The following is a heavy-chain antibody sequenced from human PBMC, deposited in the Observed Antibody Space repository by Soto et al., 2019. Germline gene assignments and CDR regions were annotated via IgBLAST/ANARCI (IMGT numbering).Heavy chain of an antibody. CDR2: IYNSGIT. CDR1: GGSISSGDYS. J-gene: IGHJ5*02. CDR3: ARGVTVFGLVSRFWFDP. Sequence: SETLSLTCTVSGGSISSGDYSWIWVRQSPGKGLEWIGHIYNSGITYYNPSLKSRVVISIDTSRNQFSLRLNSLTAADRAVYFCARGVTVFGLVSRFWFDPWGQGTVVTVSS. D-gene: IGHD3-3*01. V-gene: IGHV4-30-4*01.